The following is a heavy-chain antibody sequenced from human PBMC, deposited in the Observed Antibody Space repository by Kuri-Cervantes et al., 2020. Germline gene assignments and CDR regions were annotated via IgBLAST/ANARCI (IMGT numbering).Heavy chain of an antibody. D-gene: IGHD3-10*01. CDR3: AREGYYGSGSLYYYYYYKDV. J-gene: IGHJ6*03. Sequence: GGSLRLSCAASGFTFSDWYMSWIRQAPGKGLEWVSYISSSGSTIYYADSVKGRFTISRDNAKNSLYLQMNSLRAEDTAVYYCAREGYYGSGSLYYYYYYKDVWGKGTTVTVSS. CDR2: ISSSGSTI. CDR1: GFTFSDWY. V-gene: IGHV3-11*04.